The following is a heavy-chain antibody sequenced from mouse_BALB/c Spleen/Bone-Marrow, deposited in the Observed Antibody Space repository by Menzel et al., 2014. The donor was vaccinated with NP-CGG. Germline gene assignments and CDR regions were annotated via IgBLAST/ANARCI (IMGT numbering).Heavy chain of an antibody. Sequence: VQLQQSAAELARPGASVKMSCKASGYTFTSYTVHWVKQRPGQGLEWIGYINPSSGYTEYNQKFKDKTTLTADKSSSKAYMQLSSLTSEDSAVYFCARYWFAYWGQGTLVTVSA. J-gene: IGHJ3*01. V-gene: IGHV1-4*02. CDR2: INPSSGYT. CDR1: GYTFTSYT. CDR3: ARYWFAY.